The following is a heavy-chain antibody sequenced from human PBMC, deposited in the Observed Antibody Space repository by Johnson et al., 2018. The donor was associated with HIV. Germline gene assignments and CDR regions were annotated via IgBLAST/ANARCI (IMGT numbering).Heavy chain of an antibody. CDR3: AIGGAVTRRSADAFDI. D-gene: IGHD4-11*01. J-gene: IGHJ3*02. V-gene: IGHV3-30*04. Sequence: QVQLVESGGGVVQPGRSLRLSCAASGFTFNRYAMHWVRQAPGKGLEWAAVISYDGSNKYYADSVKGRFTISRDNSKNTLYLQMNSLRAEDTAVYYCAIGGAVTRRSADAFDIWGQGTMVTVSS. CDR1: GFTFNRYA. CDR2: ISYDGSNK.